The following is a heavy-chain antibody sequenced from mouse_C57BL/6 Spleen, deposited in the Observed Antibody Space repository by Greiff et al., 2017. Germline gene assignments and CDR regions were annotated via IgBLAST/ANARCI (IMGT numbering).Heavy chain of an antibody. CDR1: GYTFTDYH. CDR2: FNPYNDDT. Sequence: QVQLQQSGAELVKPGASVKMSCKASGYTFTDYHIQWMKQNHGKSLEWIGNFNPYNDDTKYNKKFKGKATLTVEKSSSTDYLELSRVTSDETAVYYSARGDDGYAFAYWGQGTLVTVSA. J-gene: IGHJ3*01. D-gene: IGHD2-3*01. V-gene: IGHV1-47*01. CDR3: ARGDDGYAFAY.